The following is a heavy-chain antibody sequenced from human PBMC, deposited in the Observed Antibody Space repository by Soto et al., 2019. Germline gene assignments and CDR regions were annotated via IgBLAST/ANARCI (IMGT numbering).Heavy chain of an antibody. Sequence: QVQLVESGGGVVQPGRSLRLSCAASGFTFSSYGMHWVRQDPGKGLEWVAVIWYDGSNKYYADSVKGRFTISRDNSKNTLYLQMNSLRAEDTAVYYWARDLGHLGSGWYYYWGQGTLVTVSS. J-gene: IGHJ4*02. CDR3: ARDLGHLGSGWYYY. CDR1: GFTFSSYG. D-gene: IGHD6-19*01. V-gene: IGHV3-33*01. CDR2: IWYDGSNK.